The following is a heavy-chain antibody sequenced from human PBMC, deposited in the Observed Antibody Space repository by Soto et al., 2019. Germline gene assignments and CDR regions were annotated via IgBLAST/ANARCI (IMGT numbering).Heavy chain of an antibody. CDR3: ARGEYNSGNWYHLDY. CDR1: GGSISSSNYF. D-gene: IGHD6-13*01. Sequence: QVQLQESGPGLVKPSETLSLTCTVSGGSISSSNYFWGWIRQPPGKGLEWIGSISYSGSTYYNPSLNSRVTISVDTSANHFSLKLSSVTAADTAVYYCARGEYNSGNWYHLDYWGQGTLLTVSS. V-gene: IGHV4-39*02. J-gene: IGHJ4*01. CDR2: ISYSGST.